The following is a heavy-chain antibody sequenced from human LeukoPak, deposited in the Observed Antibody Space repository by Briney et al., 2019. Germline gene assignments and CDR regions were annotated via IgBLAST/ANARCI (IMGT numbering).Heavy chain of an antibody. J-gene: IGHJ4*02. V-gene: IGHV1-69*05. CDR2: IIPIFGTA. Sequence: SVKVSCNASGGTYSSYAINWVPQAPGQGLECMGRIIPIFGTANYAQRFQGRVTITTDESTSTAYMDLSSLRSEDTAVYYCARGGDTSGYYLAYFDYWGQGTLVTVSS. CDR1: GGTYSSYA. D-gene: IGHD3-22*01. CDR3: ARGGDTSGYYLAYFDY.